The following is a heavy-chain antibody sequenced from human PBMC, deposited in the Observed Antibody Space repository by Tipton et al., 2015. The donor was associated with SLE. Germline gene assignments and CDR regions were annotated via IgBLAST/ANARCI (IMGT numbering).Heavy chain of an antibody. J-gene: IGHJ3*02. V-gene: IGHV4-38-2*02. CDR2: IYHSGST. CDR3: ARDPGETDAFDI. Sequence: TLSLTCAVSGYSISSGYYWGWIRQPPGKGLEWIGSIYHSGSTYYNPSLKSRATISVDTSKNQFSLKLSSVTAADTAVYYCARDPGETDAFDIWGQGTMVTVSS. CDR1: GYSISSGYY. D-gene: IGHD3-10*01.